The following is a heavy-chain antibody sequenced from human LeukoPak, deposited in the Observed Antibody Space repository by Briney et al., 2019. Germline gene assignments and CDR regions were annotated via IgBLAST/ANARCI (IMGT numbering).Heavy chain of an antibody. D-gene: IGHD2-2*01. CDR1: GGSISSYY. CDR3: ARDKRIVVVPAARGGNWFDP. V-gene: IGHV4-4*07. CDR2: IYTSGST. J-gene: IGHJ5*02. Sequence: SETLSLTCTVSGGSISSYYWSWIRQPAGKGLEWIGRIYTSGSTNYNPSLKSRVTISVDKSKNQFSLKLSSVTAADTAVCYCARDKRIVVVPAARGGNWFDPWGQGTLVTVSS.